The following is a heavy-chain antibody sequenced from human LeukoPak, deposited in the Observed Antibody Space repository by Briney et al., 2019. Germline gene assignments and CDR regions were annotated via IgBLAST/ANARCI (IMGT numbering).Heavy chain of an antibody. D-gene: IGHD6-19*01. CDR1: GGSISTYY. V-gene: IGHV4-59*01. CDR2: IYYSGST. J-gene: IGHJ4*02. CDR3: ARVTAVVGFTNFDY. Sequence: PSETLSLTCTVSGGSISTYYWSWIRQPPGKGLEWIGYIYYSGSTNYNPSLKSRVSISADTSNNQFSLKLSSVTAADTAVYYCARVTAVVGFTNFDYWGQGTLVTVSS.